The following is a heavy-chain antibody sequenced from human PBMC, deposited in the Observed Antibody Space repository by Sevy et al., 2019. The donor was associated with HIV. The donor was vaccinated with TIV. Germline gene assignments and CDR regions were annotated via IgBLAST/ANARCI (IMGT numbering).Heavy chain of an antibody. CDR2: IHHSGST. D-gene: IGHD6-6*01. V-gene: IGHV4-34*01. Sequence: SETLSLTCAVFDGSFSAYYWNWIRQPPGKGLEWIGEIHHSGSTNSNPSLKSRVTISVDTSRNQLALKLSSVTAADTAVYYCARGRMISSRWFDPWGQGPLVTISS. CDR3: ARGRMISSRWFDP. CDR1: DGSFSAYY. J-gene: IGHJ5*02.